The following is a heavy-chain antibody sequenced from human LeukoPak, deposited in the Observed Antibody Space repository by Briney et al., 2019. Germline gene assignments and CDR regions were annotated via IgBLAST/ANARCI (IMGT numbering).Heavy chain of an antibody. CDR1: GYTFTSYD. CDR3: AREISSSWSKHFDY. CDR2: MNPNSGNT. V-gene: IGHV1-8*03. D-gene: IGHD6-13*01. J-gene: IGHJ4*02. Sequence: ASVKVSCKASGYTFTSYDINWVRQATGQGLGWMGWMNPNSGNTGYAQKFQGRVTITRNTSISTAYMELSSLRSEDTAVYYCAREISSSWSKHFDYWGQGTLVTVSS.